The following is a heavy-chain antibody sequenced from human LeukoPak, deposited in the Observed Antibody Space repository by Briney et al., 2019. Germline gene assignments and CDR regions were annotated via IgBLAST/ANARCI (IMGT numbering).Heavy chain of an antibody. D-gene: IGHD3-10*01. V-gene: IGHV4-59*12. CDR1: GFTFSNAW. Sequence: PGGSLRLSCAASGFTFSNAWMSWIRQPPGKGLEWSGNIYFDGSTYYNPSLKSRVTISVDTSKNQFSLKLSSVTAADTAVYYCARDRGYGSGSYTDYWGQGTLVTVSS. CDR2: IYFDGST. J-gene: IGHJ4*02. CDR3: ARDRGYGSGSYTDY.